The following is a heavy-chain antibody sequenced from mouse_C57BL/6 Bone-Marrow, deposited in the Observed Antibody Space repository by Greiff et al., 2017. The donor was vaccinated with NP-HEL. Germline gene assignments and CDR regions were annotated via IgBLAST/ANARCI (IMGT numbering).Heavy chain of an antibody. D-gene: IGHD2-3*01. CDR3: ARYSYDGYYEY. Sequence: QVQLKQSGAELAKPGASVKLSCKASGYTFTSYWMHWVKQRPGQGLEWIGYINPSSGYTKYNQKFKDKATLTEDKSSSTAYMQLSSLTYEDSAVYYCARYSYDGYYEYWGKGTTLTVSS. CDR2: INPSSGYT. V-gene: IGHV1-7*01. J-gene: IGHJ2*01. CDR1: GYTFTSYW.